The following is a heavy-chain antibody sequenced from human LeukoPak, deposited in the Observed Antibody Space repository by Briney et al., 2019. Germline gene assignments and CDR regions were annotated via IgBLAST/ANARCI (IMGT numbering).Heavy chain of an antibody. CDR3: ARGPDVVLVSHWSFFDY. CDR1: GFTFSSYA. CDR2: FSSSGGST. J-gene: IGHJ4*02. V-gene: IGHV3-64*01. D-gene: IGHD2-8*02. Sequence: PGGSLRLSCAASGFTFSSYAMHWVRQVTGKGLEYVTAFSSSGGSTYYANSVKGIFTISRDNSKNTLYLQMGSLRTEDMAIYYCARGPDVVLVSHWSFFDYWGQGTLVTVSS.